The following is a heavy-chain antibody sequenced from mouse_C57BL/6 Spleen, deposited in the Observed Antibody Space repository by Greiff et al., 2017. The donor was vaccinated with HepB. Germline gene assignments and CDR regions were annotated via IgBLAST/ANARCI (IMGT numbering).Heavy chain of an antibody. CDR2: INPNYGTT. Sequence: VHVKQSGPELVKPGASVKISCKASGYSFTDYNMNWVKQSNGKSLEWIGVINPNYGTTSYNQKFKGKATLTVDQSSSTAYMQLNSLTSEDSAVYYCAYYYGKEPGFAYWGQGTLVTVSA. D-gene: IGHD1-1*01. V-gene: IGHV1-39*01. CDR1: GYSFTDYN. J-gene: IGHJ3*01. CDR3: AYYYGKEPGFAY.